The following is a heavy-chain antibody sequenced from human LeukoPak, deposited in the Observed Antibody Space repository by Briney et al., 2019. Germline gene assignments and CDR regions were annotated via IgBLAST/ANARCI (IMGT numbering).Heavy chain of an antibody. J-gene: IGHJ5*02. CDR3: ARDSDHYYGSGSYPNWFDP. CDR2: IYYSGST. V-gene: IGHV4-59*01. D-gene: IGHD3-10*01. Sequence: SETLSLTCTVSGGSISSYYWSWIRQPPGKGLEWIGYIYYSGSTNYNPSLKSRVTISVDTSKNQFSLKLSSVTAADTAVYYCARDSDHYYGSGSYPNWFDPWGQGTLVTVSS. CDR1: GGSISSYY.